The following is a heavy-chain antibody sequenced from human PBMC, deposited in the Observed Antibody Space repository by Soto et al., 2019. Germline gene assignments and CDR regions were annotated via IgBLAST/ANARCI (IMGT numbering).Heavy chain of an antibody. J-gene: IGHJ4*02. D-gene: IGHD2-21*02. CDR2: IYYSGST. Sequence: SETLSLTCTVSGGSISSGGYYWSWIRQHPGKGLEWIGYIYYSGSTYYNPSLKSRVTISVDTSKNQFSLKLSSVTAADTAFYYCARDDAPTAPSTFDYWGQGALVTVSS. V-gene: IGHV4-31*03. CDR3: ARDDAPTAPSTFDY. CDR1: GGSISSGGYY.